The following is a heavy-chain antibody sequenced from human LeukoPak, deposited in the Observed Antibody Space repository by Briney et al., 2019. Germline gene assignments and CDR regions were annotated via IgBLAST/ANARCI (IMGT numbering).Heavy chain of an antibody. Sequence: GRSLRPSCAVSGFTFSSYGMHWVRQAPGKGLEWVAVIWYDGSNKYYADSVKGRFTISRDNSKNTLYLQMNSLRAEDTAVYYCARDIVLMVYAIRDYYYYGMDVWGQGTTVTVSS. CDR3: ARDIVLMVYAIRDYYYYGMDV. CDR2: IWYDGSNK. CDR1: GFTFSSYG. V-gene: IGHV3-33*01. D-gene: IGHD2-8*01. J-gene: IGHJ6*02.